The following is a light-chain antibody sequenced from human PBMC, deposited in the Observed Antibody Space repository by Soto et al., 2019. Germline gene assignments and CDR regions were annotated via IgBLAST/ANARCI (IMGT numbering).Light chain of an antibody. V-gene: IGKV3-20*01. Sequence: EIVLTQSPGTLSLSPGERATLSCRASQRISGYLAWYQQRPGQAPRLLIYGASSRATGIPDRFSGNGSGTDFTLTIRRLEPEDFAVYYCQQYGSSYPWTFGQGTKVDIK. CDR2: GAS. J-gene: IGKJ1*01. CDR3: QQYGSSYPWT. CDR1: QRISGY.